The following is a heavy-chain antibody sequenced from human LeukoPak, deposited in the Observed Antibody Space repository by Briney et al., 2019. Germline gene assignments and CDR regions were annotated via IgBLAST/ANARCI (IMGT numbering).Heavy chain of an antibody. J-gene: IGHJ3*01. CDR3: ARRWVYDKRAFDA. D-gene: IGHD3-16*01. V-gene: IGHV4-59*08. Sequence: PSETLSLTCTVSGGSISGTYYWSWIRQPPGKGLEWIGYIYYTGTTDSNPSLKSRVTISLDTSKNQFSLNLSSVTAADTAVYYCARRWVYDKRAFDAWGQGTMVAVSS. CDR2: IYYTGTT. CDR1: GGSISGTYY.